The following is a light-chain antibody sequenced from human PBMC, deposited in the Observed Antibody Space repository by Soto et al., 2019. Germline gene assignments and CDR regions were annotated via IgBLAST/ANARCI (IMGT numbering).Light chain of an antibody. Sequence: EIVLTQSPATLSLSPGERATLSCRASQDVNTYLAWYQQKPGQAPRLLIYDASNRATGIPARFSGSRSGTDFTLTISSLEPEDSAVYYCQQRSNWYTFGPGTKLEIK. CDR3: QQRSNWYT. CDR1: QDVNTY. J-gene: IGKJ2*01. V-gene: IGKV3-11*01. CDR2: DAS.